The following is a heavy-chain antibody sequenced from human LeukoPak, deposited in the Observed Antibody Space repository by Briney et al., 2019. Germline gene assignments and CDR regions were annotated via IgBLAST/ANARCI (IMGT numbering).Heavy chain of an antibody. J-gene: IGHJ4*02. D-gene: IGHD3-10*01. CDR1: GFTFSSYA. Sequence: GGSLRLSCAASGFTFSSYAMSWVRQAPGKGLEWVSAISGSGGSTYYADSVKGRFTISRDNSKNTLYLQMNSLRAEDTAVYYCAKGMVRGVINTCFDYWGQGTLVTVSS. CDR2: ISGSGGST. V-gene: IGHV3-23*01. CDR3: AKGMVRGVINTCFDY.